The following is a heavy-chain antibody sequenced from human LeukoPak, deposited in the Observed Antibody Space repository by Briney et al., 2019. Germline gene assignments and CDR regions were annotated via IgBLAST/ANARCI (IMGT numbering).Heavy chain of an antibody. D-gene: IGHD3/OR15-3a*01. J-gene: IGHJ4*02. CDR3: ARITPRTGYLDY. CDR2: INHSGRT. Sequence: SETLSLTCAVYGGSFSGYYWSWIRQPPGKGLEWIGEINHSGRTNYNPSLKSRVTISVDTSKNQFSLKLSSVTAADTAVYYCARITPRTGYLDYWGQGTLVTVSS. CDR1: GGSFSGYY. V-gene: IGHV4-34*01.